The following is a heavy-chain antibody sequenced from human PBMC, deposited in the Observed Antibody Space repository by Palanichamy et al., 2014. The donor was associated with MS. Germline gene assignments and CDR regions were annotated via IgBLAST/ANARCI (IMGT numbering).Heavy chain of an antibody. CDR3: ARHPIAVAGTADY. V-gene: IGHV4-59*08. Sequence: VQLQESGPGLVKPSETLSLTCTVSGGSISSYYWSWIRQPPGKGLEWIGYIYYSGSTNYNPSLKSRVTISVDTSKNQFSLKLSSVTAADTAVYYCARHPIAVAGTADYWGQGTLVTVSS. J-gene: IGHJ4*02. D-gene: IGHD6-19*01. CDR2: IYYSGST. CDR1: GGSISSYY.